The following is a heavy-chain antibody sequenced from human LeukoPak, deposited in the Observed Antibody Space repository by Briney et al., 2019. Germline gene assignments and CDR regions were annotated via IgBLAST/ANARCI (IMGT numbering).Heavy chain of an antibody. Sequence: PSETLSLTCTVSGGSISSSSYYWGWIRQPPGKGLEWIGSIYHSGSTYYNPSLKSRVTISVDTSKNQFSLKLSSVTAADTAVYYCARERGYYDSSGFDAFDIWGQGTMVTVSS. V-gene: IGHV4-39*07. J-gene: IGHJ3*02. CDR1: GGSISSSSYY. D-gene: IGHD3-22*01. CDR2: IYHSGST. CDR3: ARERGYYDSSGFDAFDI.